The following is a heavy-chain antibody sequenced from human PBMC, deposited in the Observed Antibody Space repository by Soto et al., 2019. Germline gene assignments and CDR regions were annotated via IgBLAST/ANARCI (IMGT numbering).Heavy chain of an antibody. CDR3: AHVLLLFGESNYYYYGMAV. V-gene: IGHV2-5*02. CDR1: GFSLSTSGVG. Sequence: QITLKESGPTLVKPTQTLTLTCTFSGFSLSTSGVGVGWIRPPPGKALEWLALIYWDDDKRYSPSLKSRLTISKDTYKNQVVLTMTDMDPVDTATYYCAHVLLLFGESNYYYYGMAVWGQGPTVTVSS. CDR2: IYWDDDK. J-gene: IGHJ6*02. D-gene: IGHD3-10*01.